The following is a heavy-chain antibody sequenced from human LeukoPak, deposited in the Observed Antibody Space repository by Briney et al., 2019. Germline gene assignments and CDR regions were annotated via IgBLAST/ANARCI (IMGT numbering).Heavy chain of an antibody. CDR1: EFTVSNNH. J-gene: IGHJ4*02. CDR3: AGATSLDY. V-gene: IGHV3-66*01. CDR2: IYSGGST. Sequence: GGSLRPSCAASEFTVSNNHMTWVRQAPRKGLEWVSLIYSGGSTYYADSVKGRFIISRDSSKNTLCLQMNSLRAEDTAVYYCAGATSLDYWGQGTLVTVSS.